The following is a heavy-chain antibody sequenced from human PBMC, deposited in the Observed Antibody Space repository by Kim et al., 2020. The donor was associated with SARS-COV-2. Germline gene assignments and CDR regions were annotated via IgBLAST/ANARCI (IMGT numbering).Heavy chain of an antibody. CDR2: ISGSGGST. D-gene: IGHD1-26*01. J-gene: IGHJ4*02. CDR1: GFTFSSYA. V-gene: IGHV3-23*01. Sequence: GGSLRLSCAASGFTFSSYAMSWVRQAPGKGLEWVSAISGSGGSTYYADSVKGRFTISRDNSKNTLYLQMNSLRAEDTAVYYCAKDRRIVPSEGYFDYWGQGTLVTVSS. CDR3: AKDRRIVPSEGYFDY.